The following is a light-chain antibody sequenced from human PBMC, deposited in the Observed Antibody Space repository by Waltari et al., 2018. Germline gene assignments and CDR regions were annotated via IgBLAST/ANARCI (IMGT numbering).Light chain of an antibody. Sequence: QSALTQPRSVSGSPGQSVTISCPGTSSDVGGYNYVSWYQQHPDKAPKLIIYDINKRPSGVSHRFSGSKFGNTASLTISGLQAEDEADYYCCSYTRSSTYVFGTGTKVTVL. CDR2: DIN. V-gene: IGLV2-11*01. CDR1: SSDVGGYNY. CDR3: CSYTRSSTYV. J-gene: IGLJ1*01.